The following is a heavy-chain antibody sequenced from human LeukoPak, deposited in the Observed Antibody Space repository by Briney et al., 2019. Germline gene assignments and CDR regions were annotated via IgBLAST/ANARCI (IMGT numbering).Heavy chain of an antibody. CDR2: SYFTGNP. CDR1: GSISSYY. Sequence: SETLSLTCIASGSISSYYWTWIRQPPGKGLEWIGHSYFTGNPNYNPSLKSRVTISVDPPKNQFSLKLTSVTAADTAVYYCAGFRSTVAWASFDYWGQGILVTVSS. J-gene: IGHJ4*02. D-gene: IGHD4-23*01. V-gene: IGHV4-59*08. CDR3: AGFRSTVAWASFDY.